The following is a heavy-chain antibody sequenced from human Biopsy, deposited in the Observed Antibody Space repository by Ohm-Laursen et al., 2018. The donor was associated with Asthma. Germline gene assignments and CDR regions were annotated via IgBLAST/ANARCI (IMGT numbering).Heavy chain of an antibody. V-gene: IGHV3-30*02. CDR1: GITFSTYG. J-gene: IGHJ3*02. CDR3: ARTHERWTSIQDDALDI. CDR2: IWYDGRKK. Sequence: SLRLSCAASGITFSTYGMHWVRQAPGRGLEWVSFIWYDGRKKTYADSVKGRFTISRDNSKNTLYLQMNSLRVEDTAIYYCARTHERWTSIQDDALDIWGQGTMVIVSS. D-gene: IGHD4-23*01.